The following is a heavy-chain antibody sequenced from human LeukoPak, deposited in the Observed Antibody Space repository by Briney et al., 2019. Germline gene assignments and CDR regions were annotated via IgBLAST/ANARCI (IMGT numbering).Heavy chain of an antibody. CDR3: AGAEVAFDI. CDR1: GGSFSGYY. CDR2: INHSGST. V-gene: IGHV4-34*01. Sequence: KPSETLSLTCAVYGGSFSGYYWSWIRQPPGKGLEWIGEINHSGSTNYNPSLKSRVTISVDTSKNQFSLKLSSVAAADTAVYYCAGAEVAFDIWGQGTIVTVSS. J-gene: IGHJ3*02.